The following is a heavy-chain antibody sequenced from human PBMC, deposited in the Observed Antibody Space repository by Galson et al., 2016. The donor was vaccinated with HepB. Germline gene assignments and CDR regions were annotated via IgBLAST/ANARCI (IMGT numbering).Heavy chain of an antibody. Sequence: SLRLSCAASGLTFDDYAMHWVRQTPGKGLEWVSGISWNSDRIGYADSVKGRFTISRDNAKKSLYLQMNSLRPEDTALYYCAKDPCPSHCSTGRGFDYWGQGTLVTVSS. CDR2: ISWNSDRI. V-gene: IGHV3-9*01. D-gene: IGHD2-2*02. CDR1: GLTFDDYA. CDR3: AKDPCPSHCSTGRGFDY. J-gene: IGHJ4*02.